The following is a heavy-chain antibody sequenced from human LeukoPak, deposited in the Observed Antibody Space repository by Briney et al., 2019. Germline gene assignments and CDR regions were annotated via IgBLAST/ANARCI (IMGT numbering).Heavy chain of an antibody. J-gene: IGHJ4*02. D-gene: IGHD6-19*01. CDR1: AYTFPSYG. Sequence: VQVSCNASAYTFPSYGISWVRPAPGQGLEWMGWLSAYNGNTNYAQKLQGRVTMTTDTSTSTAYMELRSLRSDDTAVYYCARYVSSGWYLSDVSDYWGQGTLVTVSS. V-gene: IGHV1-18*01. CDR2: LSAYNGNT. CDR3: ARYVSSGWYLSDVSDY.